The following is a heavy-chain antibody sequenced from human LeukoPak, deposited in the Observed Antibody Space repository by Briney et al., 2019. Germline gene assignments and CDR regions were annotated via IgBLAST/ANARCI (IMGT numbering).Heavy chain of an antibody. CDR3: ARNVIEXGAWDY. J-gene: IGHJ4*02. V-gene: IGHV3-48*01. CDR1: GFSFSAYG. CDR2: ISHHSTII. D-gene: IGHD2-21*01. Sequence: GGSLRLSCVASGFSFSAYGMKWARQVPGKGLEWISYISHHSTIIRYADLVRGRFTISRDDAQSSVYLQMNSLRPEDTAVYYCARNVIEXGAWDYWGQGALVTVSS.